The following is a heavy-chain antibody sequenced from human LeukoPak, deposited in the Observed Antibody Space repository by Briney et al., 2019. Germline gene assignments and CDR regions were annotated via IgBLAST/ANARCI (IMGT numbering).Heavy chain of an antibody. J-gene: IGHJ4*02. Sequence: ASVKVSCKASGGTFSSYAISWVRQAPGQGLEWMGGIIPIFGTANYAQKFQGRVTITADESTSTAYMELSSLRSEDTAVYYCAGLTYYYDSSGYYYSPYFDYWGQGTLVTVSS. D-gene: IGHD3-22*01. CDR2: IIPIFGTA. CDR1: GGTFSSYA. CDR3: AGLTYYYDSSGYYYSPYFDY. V-gene: IGHV1-69*13.